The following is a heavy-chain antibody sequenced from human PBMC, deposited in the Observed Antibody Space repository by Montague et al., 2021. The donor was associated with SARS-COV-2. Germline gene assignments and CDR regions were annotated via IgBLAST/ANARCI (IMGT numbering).Heavy chain of an antibody. V-gene: IGHV3-23*01. CDR1: GFTFGIYA. CDR2: LGGSGGIT. D-gene: IGHD3-10*01. CDR3: AKVRTAYFSGAGSFDFDY. Sequence: SLRLSCAASGFTFGIYAMSWVRQAPGKGPDWVSGLGGSGGITYYADSVKGRFTISRDNSKNTLFLHMNSLRAEDTAVYYCAKVRTAYFSGAGSFDFDYWGQGSLVTVSS. J-gene: IGHJ4*02.